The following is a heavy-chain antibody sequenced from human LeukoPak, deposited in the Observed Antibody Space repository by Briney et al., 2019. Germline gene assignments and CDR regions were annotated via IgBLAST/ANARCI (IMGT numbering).Heavy chain of an antibody. CDR3: ARAQIYYDSSGYYLYYFDY. V-gene: IGHV4-34*01. CDR2: INHSGST. J-gene: IGHJ4*02. Sequence: SETLSLTCAVYGGSFSGYYWSWIRQPPGKGLEWIGEINHSGSTNYNPSLKSRVTISVDTSKNQFSLKLSSVTAADTAVYYCARAQIYYDSSGYYLYYFDYWGQGTLVTVSS. CDR1: GGSFSGYY. D-gene: IGHD3-22*01.